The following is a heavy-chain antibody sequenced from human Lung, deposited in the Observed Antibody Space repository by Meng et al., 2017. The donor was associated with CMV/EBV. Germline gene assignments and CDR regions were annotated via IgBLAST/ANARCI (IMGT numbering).Heavy chain of an antibody. Sequence: ESLKISXAGSGFTISNAKISWVRQAPGKGLEWVARIKPTTEHETIDYAAPVEGRFTISRDDSRNTVYLQMNSLKSEDTAVYFCTTVNWNYYDYWGQGTVATVSS. CDR1: GFTISNAK. D-gene: IGHD1-1*01. CDR2: IKPTTEHETI. J-gene: IGHJ4*02. V-gene: IGHV3-15*01. CDR3: TTVNWNYYDY.